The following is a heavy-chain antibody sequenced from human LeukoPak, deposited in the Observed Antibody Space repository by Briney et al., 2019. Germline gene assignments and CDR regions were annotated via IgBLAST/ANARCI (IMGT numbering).Heavy chain of an antibody. V-gene: IGHV4-39*01. CDR2: IYYSGST. Sequence: SETLSLTCTVSGGSISSSSYYWGWIRQPPGKGLEWIGCIYYSGSTYYNPSLKSRVTISVGTSKNQFSMKLSSVTAADTAVYYCARHPSDIVVVPAAMTLDYWGQGTLVTVSS. CDR3: ARHPSDIVVVPAAMTLDY. D-gene: IGHD2-2*01. CDR1: GGSISSSSYY. J-gene: IGHJ4*02.